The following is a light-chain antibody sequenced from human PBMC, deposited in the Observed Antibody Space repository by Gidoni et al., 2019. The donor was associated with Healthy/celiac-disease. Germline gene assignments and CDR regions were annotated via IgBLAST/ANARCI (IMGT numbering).Light chain of an antibody. CDR3: QQYYSYPPNT. CDR2: AAS. V-gene: IGKV1-8*01. Sequence: AIRMTQSPSSLSASTGDRVTITCRASQGSSSYLAWYQQKPGKAPKLLIYAASTLQSGVPSRFSGSVSGTDFTLTISCLQSEDFATYYCQQYYSYPPNTFGQGTKLEIK. J-gene: IGKJ2*01. CDR1: QGSSSY.